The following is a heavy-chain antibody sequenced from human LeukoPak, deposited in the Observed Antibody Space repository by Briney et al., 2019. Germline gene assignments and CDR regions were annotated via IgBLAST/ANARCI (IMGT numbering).Heavy chain of an antibody. CDR1: GYTFTHYG. Sequence: GASVQVSCKASGYTFTHYGITWVRQAPGQGLAWMGWINTSNGDTKCAQKLQGRVTMTTDTSTSTAFMELRSLRSDDSAVYYCARGIRSPLFDYWGLGTLVTVSP. V-gene: IGHV1-18*01. D-gene: IGHD3-16*01. J-gene: IGHJ4*02. CDR2: INTSNGDT. CDR3: ARGIRSPLFDY.